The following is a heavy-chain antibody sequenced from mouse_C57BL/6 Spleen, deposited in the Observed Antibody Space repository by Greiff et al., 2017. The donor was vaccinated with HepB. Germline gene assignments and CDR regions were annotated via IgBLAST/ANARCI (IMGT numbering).Heavy chain of an antibody. CDR1: GYTFTDYY. Sequence: QVQLQQSGPELVKPGASVKISCKASGYTFTDYYINWVKQRPGQGLEWIGWIYPGSGNTKYNEKFKGKATLTVDTSSSTAYMQLSSLTSEDSAVYFCARAEAYYGSSPAWFAYWGQGTLVTVSA. CDR3: ARAEAYYGSSPAWFAY. CDR2: IYPGSGNT. D-gene: IGHD1-1*01. J-gene: IGHJ3*01. V-gene: IGHV1-84*01.